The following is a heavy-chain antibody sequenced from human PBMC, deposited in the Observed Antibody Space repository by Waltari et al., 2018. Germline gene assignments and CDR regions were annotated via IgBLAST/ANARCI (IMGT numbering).Heavy chain of an antibody. Sequence: QVQLVQSGAEVKKPGSSVKVSCKASGATFSSYTISWVRQAPGQGLEWMGRIIPILGIANYEQKFQGRVTITAEKSTSTAYMELSSLRSEDTAVYYCAGWRGWGSAINWFDPWGQGTLVTVSS. CDR2: IIPILGIA. CDR1: GATFSSYT. D-gene: IGHD7-27*01. V-gene: IGHV1-69*02. J-gene: IGHJ5*02. CDR3: AGWRGWGSAINWFDP.